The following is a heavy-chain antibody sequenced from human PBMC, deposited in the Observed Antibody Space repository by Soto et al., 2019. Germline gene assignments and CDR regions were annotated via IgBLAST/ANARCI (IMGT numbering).Heavy chain of an antibody. CDR3: ARDSGCGDPFDY. V-gene: IGHV4-59*01. Sequence: SETLSLNCSVSGGYISSYYWSWIRQPQGKGLEWIGYIFYSGNTNYNPSLRSRVTISVDTSKNQFSLKLRSVSPADTAVYYCARDSGCGDPFDYWGQGTLVTVS. CDR1: GGYISSYY. D-gene: IGHD4-17*01. CDR2: IFYSGNT. J-gene: IGHJ4*02.